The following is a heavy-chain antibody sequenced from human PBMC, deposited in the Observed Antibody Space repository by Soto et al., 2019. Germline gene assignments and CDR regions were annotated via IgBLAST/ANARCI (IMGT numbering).Heavy chain of an antibody. CDR2: IIPIFGTA. J-gene: IGHJ5*02. D-gene: IGHD2-15*01. V-gene: IGHV1-69*01. CDR3: ARERYCSGGSCYSVWFAP. Sequence: QVQLVQSGAEVKKPGSSVKVSCKASGGTFSSYAISWVRQAPGQGLEWMGGIIPIFGTANYAQKFQGRVTITADESTSTAYMELSSLRSEDTAVYYCARERYCSGGSCYSVWFAPWGQGTLVTVSS. CDR1: GGTFSSYA.